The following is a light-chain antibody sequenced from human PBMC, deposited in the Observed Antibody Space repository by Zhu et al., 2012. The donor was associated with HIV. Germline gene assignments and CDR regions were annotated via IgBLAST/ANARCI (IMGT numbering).Light chain of an antibody. CDR2: DTS. CDR1: QTVNSNY. J-gene: IGKJ4*01. V-gene: IGKV3-11*01. Sequence: EIVLTQSPGTLSLSPGERATLSCRVSQTVNSNYLAWYQQKPGQAPRLLIYDTSKRAAGIPARFSGSGSGTDFTLTISSLEPEDFAVYYCQQRRNWPLTFGGGTRVEI. CDR3: QQRRNWPLT.